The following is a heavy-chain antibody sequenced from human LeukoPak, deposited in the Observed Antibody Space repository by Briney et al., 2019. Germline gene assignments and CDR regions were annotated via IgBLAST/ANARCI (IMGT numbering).Heavy chain of an antibody. Sequence: GGSLRLSCAASGFTFSSSGMHWVRQAPGKGLEWVAFISYDGSNRYYADSMKGRFTISRDNSKNTLYLQMNSLRAEDTAVYYCAKETRGSYSDYWGQGTLVTVSS. V-gene: IGHV3-30*02. CDR1: GFTFSSSG. CDR2: ISYDGSNR. D-gene: IGHD5-12*01. CDR3: AKETRGSYSDY. J-gene: IGHJ4*02.